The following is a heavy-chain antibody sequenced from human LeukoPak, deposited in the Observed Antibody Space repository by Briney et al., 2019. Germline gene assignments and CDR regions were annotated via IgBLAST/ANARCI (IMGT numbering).Heavy chain of an antibody. CDR2: INHSGST. CDR3: ARGIVAVAGTWFDP. Sequence: SETLSLTCAVYGGSFSGYYWSWIRQPPGKGLEWIGEINHSGSTNYNPSLKSRVTISVDTSKNQFSLKLSSVTAADTAVYYCARGIVAVAGTWFDPWGQGTLVTVSS. CDR1: GGSFSGYY. V-gene: IGHV4-34*01. D-gene: IGHD6-19*01. J-gene: IGHJ5*02.